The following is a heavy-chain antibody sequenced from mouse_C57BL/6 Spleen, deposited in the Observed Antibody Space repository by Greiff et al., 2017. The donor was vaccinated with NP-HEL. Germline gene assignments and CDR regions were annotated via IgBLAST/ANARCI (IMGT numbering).Heavy chain of an antibody. CDR1: GYTFTSYW. CDR2: IYPGSGST. CDR3: ARWGYYYGSSYEYFDV. D-gene: IGHD1-1*01. J-gene: IGHJ1*03. V-gene: IGHV1-55*01. Sequence: QVQLQQPGAELVKPGASVKMSCKASGYTFTSYWITWVKQRPGQGLEWIGDIYPGSGSTNYNEKFKSKATLTVDTSSSTAYMQLSSLTSEDSAVYYCARWGYYYGSSYEYFDVWGTGTTVTVSS.